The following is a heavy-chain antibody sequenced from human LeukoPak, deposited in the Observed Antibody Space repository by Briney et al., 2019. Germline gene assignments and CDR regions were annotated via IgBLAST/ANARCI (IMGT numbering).Heavy chain of an antibody. CDR3: ARDLGPVDIVATIGYYYYGMDV. Sequence: GATVKVSCKASGYTFTSYGISWVRQAPGQGLEWIGWISAYNGNTNYAQKLQGRVTMTTDTSTSTAYMELRSLRSDDTAVYYCARDLGPVDIVATIGYYYYGMDVWGQGTTVTVSS. V-gene: IGHV1-18*01. CDR1: GYTFTSYG. D-gene: IGHD5-12*01. J-gene: IGHJ6*02. CDR2: ISAYNGNT.